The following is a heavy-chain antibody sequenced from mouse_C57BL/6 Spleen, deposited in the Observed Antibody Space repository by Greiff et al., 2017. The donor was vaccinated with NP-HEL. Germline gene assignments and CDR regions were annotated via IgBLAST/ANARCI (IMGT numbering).Heavy chain of an antibody. CDR3: ATYGSSPFDY. Sequence: EVKLVESGGGLVKPGGSLKLSCAASGFTFSDYGMHWVRQAPEKGLEWVAYISSGSSTIYYADTVKGRFTISRDNAKNTLFLQMTSLRSEDTAMYYCATYGSSPFDYWGQGTTLTVSS. J-gene: IGHJ2*01. D-gene: IGHD1-1*01. V-gene: IGHV5-17*01. CDR1: GFTFSDYG. CDR2: ISSGSSTI.